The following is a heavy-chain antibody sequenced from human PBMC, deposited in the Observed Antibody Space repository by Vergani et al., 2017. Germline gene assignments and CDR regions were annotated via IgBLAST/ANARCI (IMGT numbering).Heavy chain of an antibody. CDR3: ATSNVAAPHRPSPYYYYMDV. CDR1: GYTLTELS. J-gene: IGHJ6*03. Sequence: QVQLVQSGAEVKKPGASVKVSCKVSGYTLTELSMHWVRQAPGKGLEWMGGFDPEDGETIYAQKFQGRVTMTEDTATDTAYMELSSLRSEETAVYYCATSNVAAPHRPSPYYYYMDVWGKGTTVTVSS. D-gene: IGHD6-6*01. CDR2: FDPEDGET. V-gene: IGHV1-24*01.